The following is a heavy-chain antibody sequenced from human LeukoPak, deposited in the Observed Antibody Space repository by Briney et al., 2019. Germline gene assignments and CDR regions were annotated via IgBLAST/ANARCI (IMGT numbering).Heavy chain of an antibody. CDR2: ISAYNGNT. V-gene: IGHV1-18*01. CDR3: ARVATDYYGSGSYSGFDY. J-gene: IGHJ4*02. D-gene: IGHD3-10*01. Sequence: ASXKVSCKASGYTFTSYGISWVRQAPGQGLEWMGWISAYNGNTNYEQELQGRVTMTTDTSTSTAYMELRSLRSDDTAVYYCARVATDYYGSGSYSGFDYWGQGTLVTVSS. CDR1: GYTFTSYG.